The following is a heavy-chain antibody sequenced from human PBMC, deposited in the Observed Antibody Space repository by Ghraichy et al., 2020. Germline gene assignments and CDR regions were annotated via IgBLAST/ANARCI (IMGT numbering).Heavy chain of an antibody. CDR3: ARFNYYDSSGYYSFDY. Sequence: GESLNISCKGSGYSFTSYWISWVRQMPGKGLEWMGRIDPSDSYTNYSPSFQGHVTISADRSISTAYLQWSSLKASDTAMYYCARFNYYDSSGYYSFDYWGQGTLVTVSS. V-gene: IGHV5-10-1*01. J-gene: IGHJ4*02. CDR1: GYSFTSYW. D-gene: IGHD3-22*01. CDR2: IDPSDSYT.